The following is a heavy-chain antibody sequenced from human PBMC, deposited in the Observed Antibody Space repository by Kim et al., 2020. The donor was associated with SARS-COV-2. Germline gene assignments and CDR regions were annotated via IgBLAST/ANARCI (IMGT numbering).Heavy chain of an antibody. CDR2: ISGSGGST. Sequence: GGSLRLSCAASGFTFSSYAMSWVRQAPGKGLEWVSAISGSGGSTYYADSVKGRFTISRDNSKNTLYLQMNSLRAEDTAVYYCAKDLYCSGGSCLRGWFDPWGQGTLVTVSS. D-gene: IGHD2-15*01. J-gene: IGHJ5*02. CDR1: GFTFSSYA. V-gene: IGHV3-23*01. CDR3: AKDLYCSGGSCLRGWFDP.